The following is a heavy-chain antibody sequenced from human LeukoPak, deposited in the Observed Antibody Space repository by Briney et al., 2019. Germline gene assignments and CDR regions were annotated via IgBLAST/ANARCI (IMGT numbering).Heavy chain of an antibody. CDR2: IYSGGIT. V-gene: IGHV3-53*01. CDR1: GFSVSSNY. D-gene: IGHD6-19*01. CDR3: ARGSVAGVQFDY. J-gene: IGHJ4*02. Sequence: GGSLRLSCAASGFSVSSNYMSWVRQAPGKGLEWVSAIYSGGITYYADSVKGRFTISRDNSKNTLYLQMNSLRAEDTAVYYCARGSVAGVQFDYWGQGTLVTVSS.